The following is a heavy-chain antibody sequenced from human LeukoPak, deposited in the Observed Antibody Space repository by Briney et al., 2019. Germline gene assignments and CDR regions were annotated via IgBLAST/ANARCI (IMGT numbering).Heavy chain of an antibody. CDR1: GFTFSSNW. CDR2: IKQDGGEK. CDR3: ARTDSGSSGYFDF. J-gene: IGHJ4*02. Sequence: GGSLRLSCAASGFTFSSNWMSWVRQAPGKGLEWVANIKQDGGEKYYVDSVKGRFTISRDNAKNSLYLQMNSLRAEDTAVYYCARTDSGSSGYFDFWGQGTLVTVSS. D-gene: IGHD1-26*01. V-gene: IGHV3-7*01.